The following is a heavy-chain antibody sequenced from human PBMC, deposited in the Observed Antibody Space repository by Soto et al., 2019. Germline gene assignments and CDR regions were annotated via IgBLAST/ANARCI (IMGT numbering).Heavy chain of an antibody. J-gene: IGHJ4*02. V-gene: IGHV3-23*01. CDR1: GFTFSSYA. Sequence: GGSLRLSCAASGFTFSSYAMSWVRQAPGKGLEWVSAISGSGGSTYYADSVKGRFTISRDNSKNTLYLQMNSLRAEDTAVYYCARAFYYYDSSGHSFDYWGQGTLVTVSS. CDR2: ISGSGGST. CDR3: ARAFYYYDSSGHSFDY. D-gene: IGHD3-22*01.